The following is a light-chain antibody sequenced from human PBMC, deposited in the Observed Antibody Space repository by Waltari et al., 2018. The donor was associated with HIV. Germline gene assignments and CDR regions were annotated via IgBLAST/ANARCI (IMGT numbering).Light chain of an antibody. CDR3: QESYSNPTWT. CDR1: QNISSY. J-gene: IGKJ1*01. Sequence: DIQMTQSPSSLCASVGDRVTITCRASQNISSYLNWYQQKPGKAPNLLIYAASSLQSGVPSRFSGSGSVTDFTLSIRSLQPEDFAIYYCQESYSNPTWTFGQGTKVEIK. V-gene: IGKV1-39*01. CDR2: AAS.